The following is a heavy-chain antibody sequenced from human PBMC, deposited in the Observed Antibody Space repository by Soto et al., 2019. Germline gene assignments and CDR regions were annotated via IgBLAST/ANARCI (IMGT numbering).Heavy chain of an antibody. V-gene: IGHV1-2*04. CDR3: ARDRYSYGTEFDY. Sequence: QVQLVQSGAEVKKPGASVKVSCKASGYTFTGYYMHWVRQAPGQGLEWMGWINPNSGGTNYAQKFQGWVTMTRDTSISTASMELSRLRSDDTDVYYCARDRYSYGTEFDYWGQGTLVTVSS. J-gene: IGHJ4*02. CDR1: GYTFTGYY. CDR2: INPNSGGT. D-gene: IGHD5-18*01.